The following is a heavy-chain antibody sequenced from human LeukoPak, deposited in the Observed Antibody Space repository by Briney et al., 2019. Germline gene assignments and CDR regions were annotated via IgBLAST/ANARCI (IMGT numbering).Heavy chain of an antibody. V-gene: IGHV3-49*04. CDR2: IRRKVSGATT. CDR1: GFTFGDYA. D-gene: IGHD2-15*01. CDR3: TRNIYCSGGSCSYYFDY. Sequence: GRCLRVSCTVSGFTFGDYAMGWVRQALGEGLEWVGLIRRKVSGATTEYAASVNGRFTISRDDSKSIAYLQMNSLKTEDTAMYYCTRNIYCSGGSCSYYFDYWGQGTLVTVSS. J-gene: IGHJ4*02.